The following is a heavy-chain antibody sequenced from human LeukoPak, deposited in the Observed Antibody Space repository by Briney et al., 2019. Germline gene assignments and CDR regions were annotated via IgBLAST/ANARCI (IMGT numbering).Heavy chain of an antibody. D-gene: IGHD1-26*01. J-gene: IGHJ4*02. Sequence: ASVKVSCKASGYTFTTYDINWVRQATGQGLEWMGWMNPNSGYTGYAQKFQGRVTITRDTSISTAYMELSSLRSEDTAVYYWARVXGSIDYWGQGTLVTVSS. CDR3: ARVXGSIDY. CDR1: GYTFTTYD. V-gene: IGHV1-8*03. CDR2: MNPNSGYT.